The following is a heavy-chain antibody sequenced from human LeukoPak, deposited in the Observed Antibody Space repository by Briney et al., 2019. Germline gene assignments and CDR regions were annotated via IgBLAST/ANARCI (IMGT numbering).Heavy chain of an antibody. Sequence: ASVKVSCKASGYTFTGYYMHWVRQAPGQGLEWMRWINPNSGGTNYAQKFQGRVTMTRDTSISTAYMELSRLRSDDTAVYYCARHRSRMVRGGDWFDPWGQGTLVTVSS. CDR3: ARHRSRMVRGGDWFDP. CDR2: INPNSGGT. CDR1: GYTFTGYY. J-gene: IGHJ5*02. V-gene: IGHV1-2*02. D-gene: IGHD3-10*01.